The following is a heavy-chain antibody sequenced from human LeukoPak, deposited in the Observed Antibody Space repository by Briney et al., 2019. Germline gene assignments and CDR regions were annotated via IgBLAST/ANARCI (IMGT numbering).Heavy chain of an antibody. CDR2: INPNSGGT. J-gene: IGHJ5*02. CDR3: AKDPLWYGEGNWFDP. D-gene: IGHD3-10*01. CDR1: GYTFTGYY. Sequence: ASVKVSCKASGYTFTGYYMHWVRQAPGQGLEWMGWINPNSGGTNYAQKFRGRITMTRDTSNSTAYMDLTSLRSDDTAVYYCAKDPLWYGEGNWFDPWGQGTLVTVSS. V-gene: IGHV1-2*02.